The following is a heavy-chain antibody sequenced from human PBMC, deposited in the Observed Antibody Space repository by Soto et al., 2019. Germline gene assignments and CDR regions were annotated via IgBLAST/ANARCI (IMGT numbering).Heavy chain of an antibody. J-gene: IGHJ4*02. V-gene: IGHV1-18*01. CDR1: GYTFTSYG. Sequence: ASVKVSCKASGYTFTSYGISWVRQAPGQGLEWMGWISAYNGNTNYAQKLQGRVTMTTDTSTSTAYMELRSLRSDDTAVYYCARDVPHIVRTPFTFGGVIVLNYWGQGTLVTVSS. CDR3: ARDVPHIVRTPFTFGGVIVLNY. CDR2: ISAYNGNT. D-gene: IGHD3-16*02.